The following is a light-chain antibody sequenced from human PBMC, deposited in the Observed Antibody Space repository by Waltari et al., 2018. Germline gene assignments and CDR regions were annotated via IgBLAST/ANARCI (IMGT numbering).Light chain of an antibody. J-gene: IGKJ4*01. CDR3: QQRSNWPLLT. CDR1: QSITNY. V-gene: IGKV3-11*01. Sequence: EIVLTQSPATLSLSPGERATLSCRASQSITNYLAWYQQNRGQAPRLLISDASNRATGTPARFSGSGSGTDFTLTISGLEPEDFAVYYCQQRSNWPLLTFGGGTKVEIK. CDR2: DAS.